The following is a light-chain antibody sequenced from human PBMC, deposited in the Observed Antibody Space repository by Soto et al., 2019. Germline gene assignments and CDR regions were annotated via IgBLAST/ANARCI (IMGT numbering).Light chain of an antibody. Sequence: EIVLTQSPGTLSLSPGERATLSCRASQSVSSSYLAWYQQKPGQAPRLLIYGASSRATGIPDRFSGSGSGTEFTLTISRLEPEDFAVYYCQQYSSSLFTFGPGTKVDIK. CDR1: QSVSSSY. V-gene: IGKV3-20*01. CDR2: GAS. J-gene: IGKJ3*01. CDR3: QQYSSSLFT.